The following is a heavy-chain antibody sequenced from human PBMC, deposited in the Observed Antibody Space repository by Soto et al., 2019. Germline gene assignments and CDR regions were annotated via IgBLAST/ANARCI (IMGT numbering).Heavy chain of an antibody. J-gene: IGHJ3*02. D-gene: IGHD5-12*01. CDR3: ARGAATKILVLKYDALEI. V-gene: IGHV1-69*12. CDR1: GATLNSFINYG. Sequence: QVHLVQSGAEVKKPGSSVRVPCKASGATLNSFINYGITWVRQAPGQGLEYMGGIIPVFGAANHAQKFQGRVTISADESTRTVNMELSSLRSNDTAVYYCARGAATKILVLKYDALEIWGQGTMVTVSS. CDR2: IIPVFGAA.